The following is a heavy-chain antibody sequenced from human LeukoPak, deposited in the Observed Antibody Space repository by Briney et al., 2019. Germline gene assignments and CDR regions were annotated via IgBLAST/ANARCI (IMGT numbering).Heavy chain of an antibody. Sequence: GGSLRLSCAASGFTVSRNYMSWVRQAPGKGLEWVSTIFSGGNTYYADSVKGRFTISRDNSKNTLYLQMNSLRAEDTAVYYCARVNYYDLFFDLWGRGTVVTVSS. CDR3: ARVNYYDLFFDL. CDR1: GFTVSRNY. J-gene: IGHJ2*01. CDR2: IFSGGNT. V-gene: IGHV3-66*01. D-gene: IGHD3-22*01.